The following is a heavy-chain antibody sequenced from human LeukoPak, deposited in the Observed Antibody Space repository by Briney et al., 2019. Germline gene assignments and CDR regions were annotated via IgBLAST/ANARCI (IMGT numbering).Heavy chain of an antibody. J-gene: IGHJ4*02. V-gene: IGHV3-7*01. Sequence: PGGSLRLSRAASGFSFSDYWMTWVRQAPGKGLEWVANIKEDGSERYYLGSAEGRFTVSRDNAKNSLYLQMNNLRAEDTAMYYCARPKQEIIRGVTPPFDHWGQGTLVTVSS. CDR1: GFSFSDYW. CDR2: IKEDGSER. CDR3: ARPKQEIIRGVTPPFDH. D-gene: IGHD2-15*01.